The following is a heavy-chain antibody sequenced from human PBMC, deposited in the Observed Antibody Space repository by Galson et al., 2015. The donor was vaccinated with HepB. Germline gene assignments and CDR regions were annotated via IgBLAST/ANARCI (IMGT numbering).Heavy chain of an antibody. CDR1: GYTFTSYD. CDR2: MNPNTGNT. V-gene: IGHV1-8*01. Sequence: SVKVSCKASGYTFTSYDINWVRQGTGQGLGWMGWMNPNTGNTGYAQKFQGRVTMTRNTSISTAYMELSSLRSEDTAVYYCARGPYDSSGYYYSEYFHRWGQGSLVTVSS. CDR3: ARGPYDSSGYYYSEYFHR. D-gene: IGHD3-22*01. J-gene: IGHJ1*01.